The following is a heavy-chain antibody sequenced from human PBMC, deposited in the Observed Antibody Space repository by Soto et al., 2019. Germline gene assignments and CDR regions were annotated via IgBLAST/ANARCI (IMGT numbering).Heavy chain of an antibody. CDR1: GFTFDTYG. V-gene: IGHV3-74*01. CDR2: VHTDGSNP. CDR3: TNAVDY. J-gene: IGHJ4*02. Sequence: EVQLVESGGGLVQPGGSLRLSCVASGFTFDTYGMHWVRQAPGKGLEWVARVHTDGSNPTYGDSVKGRFTVSRDNAKSTLLLQMYRLRAADTAFYYCTNAVDYWGQGTLVTVSS.